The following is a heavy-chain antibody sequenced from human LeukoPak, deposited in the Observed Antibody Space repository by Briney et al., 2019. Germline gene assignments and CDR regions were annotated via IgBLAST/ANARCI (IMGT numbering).Heavy chain of an antibody. Sequence: GGSLRLSCAASGIIISEFGMSWVRQAPGKALEWVATVLGSGVPTYYAESVQGRFTISRDNSKNTLYLQMSSLRAEDTAKYYCAKDPNGDYIGTFDIWGQGTMVIVS. V-gene: IGHV3-23*01. D-gene: IGHD4-17*01. CDR2: VLGSGVPT. J-gene: IGHJ3*02. CDR1: GIIISEFG. CDR3: AKDPNGDYIGTFDI.